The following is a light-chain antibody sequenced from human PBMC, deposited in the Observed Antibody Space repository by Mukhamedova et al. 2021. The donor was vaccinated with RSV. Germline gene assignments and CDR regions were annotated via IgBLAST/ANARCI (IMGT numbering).Light chain of an antibody. J-gene: IGKJ2*01. Sequence: WYQRRVHGKGPKRLIYAASKLQSGVPSRFRGSGSGTDFTLTISNLQPEAFATYYCLQHYDYPYTFGQGTKLEIK. V-gene: IGKV1-17*02. CDR3: LQHYDYPYT. CDR2: AAS.